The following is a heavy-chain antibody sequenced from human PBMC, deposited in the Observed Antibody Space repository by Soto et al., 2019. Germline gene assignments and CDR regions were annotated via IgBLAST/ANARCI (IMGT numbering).Heavy chain of an antibody. Sequence: GGSLRLSCAASGFTFSSYAMSWVRQAPGKGLEWVSAISGSGGSTYYADSVKGRFTISRDNSKNTLYLQMNSLRAEDTAVYYCAKLVRYCSSTSCYGGYFDYWGQGTLVTVSS. D-gene: IGHD2-2*01. CDR1: GFTFSSYA. J-gene: IGHJ4*02. CDR2: ISGSGGST. CDR3: AKLVRYCSSTSCYGGYFDY. V-gene: IGHV3-23*01.